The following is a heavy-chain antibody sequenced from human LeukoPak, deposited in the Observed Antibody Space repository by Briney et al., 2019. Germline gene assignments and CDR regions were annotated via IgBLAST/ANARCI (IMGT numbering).Heavy chain of an antibody. Sequence: GASVKVSCKASGYTFTSYIISWVRQAPGQGLEWMGWINAYNGNKDYAQRVQGRVTMTTDTSTSTAYMELRSLRSDDTAVYYCARDRHIAAAVYYYYMDVWGKGTPVTVSS. CDR3: ARDRHIAAAVYYYYMDV. D-gene: IGHD6-13*01. CDR2: INAYNGNK. J-gene: IGHJ6*03. CDR1: GYTFTSYI. V-gene: IGHV1-18*01.